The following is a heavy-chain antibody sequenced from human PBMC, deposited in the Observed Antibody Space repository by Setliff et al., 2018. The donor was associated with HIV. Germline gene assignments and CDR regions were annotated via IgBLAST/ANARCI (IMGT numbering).Heavy chain of an antibody. J-gene: IGHJ5*02. Sequence: GASVKVSCKASGYTFTTYYIHWVRQAPGQGLEWMGILNPSEGTTSFAQKFQGRVTMTRDTSTSTVYMDLSSLRADDTAVYYCARDRYARASYYYDSSGYYAFDPWGQGTLVTVSS. CDR2: LNPSEGTT. D-gene: IGHD3-22*01. V-gene: IGHV1-46*01. CDR1: GYTFTTYY. CDR3: ARDRYARASYYYDSSGYYAFDP.